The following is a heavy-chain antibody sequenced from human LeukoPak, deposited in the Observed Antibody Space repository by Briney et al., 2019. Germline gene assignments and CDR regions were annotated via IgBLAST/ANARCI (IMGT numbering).Heavy chain of an antibody. V-gene: IGHV3-21*01. CDR1: GFTFSSYS. CDR2: ISSGGGYI. Sequence: GGSLRLYCAASGFTFSSYSMNWVRQAPGQGLEWVSSISSGGGYIYYPDSVKGRFTVSRDNAKHSLYLQMNSLRAEDTAVYYCARSPSGPFIFDYWGQGTLVTVSS. J-gene: IGHJ4*02. CDR3: ARSPSGPFIFDY.